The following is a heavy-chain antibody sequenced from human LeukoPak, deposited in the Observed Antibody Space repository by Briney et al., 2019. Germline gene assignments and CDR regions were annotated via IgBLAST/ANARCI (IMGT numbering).Heavy chain of an antibody. CDR3: ALLAVASDFDY. D-gene: IGHD6-19*01. V-gene: IGHV3-48*03. J-gene: IGHJ4*02. Sequence: GGSLRLSCAVSGFPFSVFEMNWVRQAPGKGLEWVSNIGSSGTTRYYTDSVKGRFSISRDNAKNSLYLQMNSLRVEDTGVYYCALLAVASDFDYWGQGALVTVSS. CDR1: GFPFSVFE. CDR2: IGSSGTTR.